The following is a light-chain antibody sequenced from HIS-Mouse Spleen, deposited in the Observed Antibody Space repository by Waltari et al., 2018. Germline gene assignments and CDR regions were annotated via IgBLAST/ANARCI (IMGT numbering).Light chain of an antibody. CDR3: SLYTSSSTLV. CDR1: SSDVGSYNR. V-gene: IGLV2-18*01. J-gene: IGLJ2*01. CDR2: EVS. Sequence: QSALTQPPSVSGSPGQSVTISCTGTSSDVGSYNRVSWYQQPPGTAPKRMIYEVSNRPSGVPDRFSGSKSGTTASLTISGLQAEDEADYYCSLYTSSSTLVFGGGTKLTVL.